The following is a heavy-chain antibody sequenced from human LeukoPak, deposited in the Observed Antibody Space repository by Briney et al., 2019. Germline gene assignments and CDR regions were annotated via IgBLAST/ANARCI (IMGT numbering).Heavy chain of an antibody. D-gene: IGHD3-9*01. J-gene: IGHJ4*02. CDR1: GGSTSSYY. CDR3: ARAVNSRYFDWIRGFDY. Sequence: PSETLSLTCTVSGGSTSSYYWSWLRQPAGRGLEWIGRIYTRGSTNYNPSLKSRVTISVDRSKNQFSLKLSSVTAADTAVYYCARAVNSRYFDWIRGFDYWGQGTLVTVSS. V-gene: IGHV4-4*07. CDR2: IYTRGST.